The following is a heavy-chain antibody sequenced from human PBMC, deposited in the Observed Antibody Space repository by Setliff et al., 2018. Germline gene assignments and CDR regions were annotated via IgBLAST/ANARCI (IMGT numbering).Heavy chain of an antibody. CDR3: ARGHDYGDNDFFDY. D-gene: IGHD4-17*01. CDR2: INPTGGST. CDR1: GYTFTANA. Sequence: ASVKVSCKASGYTFTANALHWVRQAPGQGLEWMGVINPTGGSTNYAQKFQGRVTMTRDTSTRTVYMELSSLRSEDTGVYYCARGHDYGDNDFFDYWGQGTLVTVSS. J-gene: IGHJ4*02. V-gene: IGHV1-46*01.